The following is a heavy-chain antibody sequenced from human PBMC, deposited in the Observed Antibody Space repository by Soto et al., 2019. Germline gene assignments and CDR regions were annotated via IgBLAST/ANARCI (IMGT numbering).Heavy chain of an antibody. V-gene: IGHV3-30*18. CDR1: GFTFSSYG. D-gene: IGHD1-26*01. J-gene: IGHJ6*02. CDR2: ISYDGSNK. CDR3: AKVGGDYYYGMDV. Sequence: GGSLRLSCAASGFTFSSYGTHWVRQAPGKGLEWVAVISYDGSNKYYADSVKGRFTISRDNSKNTLYLQMNSLRAEDTAVYYCAKVGGDYYYGMDVWGQGTTVTVSS.